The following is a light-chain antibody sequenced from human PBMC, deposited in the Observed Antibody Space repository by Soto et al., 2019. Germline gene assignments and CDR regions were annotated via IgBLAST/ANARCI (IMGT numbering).Light chain of an antibody. CDR3: QAYDYSLTASV. J-gene: IGLJ3*02. CDR1: SSDVGSYDY. CDR2: NVN. V-gene: IGLV2-11*01. Sequence: QSALIQPPSVSGSPGQSVTISCTGTSSDVGSYDYVSWYQQHPGTVPKPMIYNVNTRPSGVPDRFSGSKSGNTASMTISGGQAEDEADYYCQAYDYSLTASVFGGGTKLTVL.